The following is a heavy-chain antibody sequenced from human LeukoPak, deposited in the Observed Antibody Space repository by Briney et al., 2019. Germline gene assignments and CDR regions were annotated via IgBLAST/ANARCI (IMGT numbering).Heavy chain of an antibody. CDR2: ISGSGGST. D-gene: IGHD3-10*01. Sequence: PGGSLRLSCAASGFTFSSYVMSWVRQAPGKGLEWVSVISGSGGSTYYADSVKGRFTLSRDNAKNLLFLQMNGLRAEDTALYYCARGRSITLLRGVAMSDGFDIWGQGAMVAVSS. J-gene: IGHJ3*02. V-gene: IGHV3-23*01. CDR1: GFTFSSYV. CDR3: ARGRSITLLRGVAMSDGFDI.